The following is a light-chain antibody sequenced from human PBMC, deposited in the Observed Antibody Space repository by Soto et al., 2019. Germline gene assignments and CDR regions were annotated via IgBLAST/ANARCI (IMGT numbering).Light chain of an antibody. CDR1: SSNIGDNY. CDR3: ATWDSRLSALL. J-gene: IGLJ2*01. Sequence: QSALTQPPAVSAAPGQKVTISCSGSSSNIGDNYVSWYQQLPGTAPKLIISDNHKRPSGIPDRFSASKSGTSATLGITGLQAWDEGDYYCATWDSRLSALLFGGGTKVTVL. V-gene: IGLV1-51*01. CDR2: DNH.